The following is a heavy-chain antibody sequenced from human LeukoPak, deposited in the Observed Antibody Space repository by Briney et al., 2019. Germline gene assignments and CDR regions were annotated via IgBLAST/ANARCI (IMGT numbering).Heavy chain of an antibody. Sequence: GGSLRLSYAASGFPFSSHWLSWFRQSPGKGLEWVAHINQDGSEKYYVDSVKGRFTISRDNARNSQYLQMNSLRAEDTAVYYCASGGGWVFHNSGQGTLVTVSS. CDR2: INQDGSEK. D-gene: IGHD6-19*01. CDR3: ASGGGWVFHN. CDR1: GFPFSSHW. J-gene: IGHJ4*02. V-gene: IGHV3-7*01.